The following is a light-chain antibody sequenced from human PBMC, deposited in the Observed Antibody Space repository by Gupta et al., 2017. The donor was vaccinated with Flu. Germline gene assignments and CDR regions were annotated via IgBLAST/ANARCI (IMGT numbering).Light chain of an antibody. CDR2: DNN. Sequence: SVLAHPPPAPGTPGRGVTISGSARSSNVGSNAVHWYQQVPGTAPKLLIYDNNQRPSGVPDRFSGSKSGTSASLAISGLQSEDEAHYYCAAWDDSLNGHYVFGTGTEVTVL. CDR3: AAWDDSLNGHYV. J-gene: IGLJ1*01. V-gene: IGLV1-44*01. CDR1: SSNVGSNA.